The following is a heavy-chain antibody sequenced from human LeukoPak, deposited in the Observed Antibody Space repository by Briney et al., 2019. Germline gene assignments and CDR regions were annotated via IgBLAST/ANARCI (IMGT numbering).Heavy chain of an antibody. D-gene: IGHD2-2*01. J-gene: IGHJ6*02. V-gene: IGHV1-18*01. CDR1: GYIFTSYA. CDR3: ARDGCSSTSCYAGLTDV. CDR2: ISAYNGNT. Sequence: GASVKVSCKASGYIFTSYAISWVRQAPGQGLEWMGWISAYNGNTNYAQKLQGRVTMTTDTSTSTAYMELRSLRSDDTAVYYCARDGCSSTSCYAGLTDVWGQGTTVTVSS.